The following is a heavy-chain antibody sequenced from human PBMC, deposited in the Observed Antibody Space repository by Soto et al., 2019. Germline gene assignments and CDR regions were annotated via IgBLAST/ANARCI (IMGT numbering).Heavy chain of an antibody. CDR3: TRGAGGWNYYYAMDV. J-gene: IGHJ6*02. CDR2: IKEDGNEK. Sequence: PGGSLRLSCAASGFLFNNYYMTWVRQASGKGLEWVASIKEDGNEKYYVDSVKGRFTISRDNDKNSLSLQMNSLRAEDTAVYYCTRGAGGWNYYYAMDVWGPGATVTVSS. V-gene: IGHV3-7*03. CDR1: GFLFNNYY. D-gene: IGHD6-19*01.